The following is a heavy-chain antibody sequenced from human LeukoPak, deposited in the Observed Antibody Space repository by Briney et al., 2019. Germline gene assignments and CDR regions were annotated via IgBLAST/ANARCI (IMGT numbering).Heavy chain of an antibody. V-gene: IGHV3-21*01. CDR3: ARDLIAVDDY. CDR1: GFTVSNNY. J-gene: IGHJ4*02. CDR2: ISSSSSYI. Sequence: GGSLRLSCTASGFTVSNNYMGWVRQAPGKGLEWVSSISSSSSYIYYADSVKGRFTISRDNAKNSLYLQMNSLRAEDTAVYYCARDLIAVDDYWGQGTLVTVSS. D-gene: IGHD6-19*01.